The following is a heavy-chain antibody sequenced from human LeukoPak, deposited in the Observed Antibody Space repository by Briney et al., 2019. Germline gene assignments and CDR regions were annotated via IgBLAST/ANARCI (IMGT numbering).Heavy chain of an antibody. CDR3: ANLYRSGWYFDY. V-gene: IGHV3-23*01. D-gene: IGHD6-19*01. J-gene: IGHJ4*02. Sequence: PGGSLRLSCVASGFTFNNFAMNWVRQAPGKGLEWVSVISGSGGSTYYADSVKGRFTISRDNSKNTVFLQMDSQRAEDTAIYYCANLYRSGWYFDYWGQGTLVTVSS. CDR2: ISGSGGST. CDR1: GFTFNNFA.